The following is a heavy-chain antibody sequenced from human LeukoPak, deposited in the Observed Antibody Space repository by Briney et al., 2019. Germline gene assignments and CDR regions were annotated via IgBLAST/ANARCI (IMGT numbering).Heavy chain of an antibody. D-gene: IGHD3-16*01. V-gene: IGHV3-30*02. J-gene: IGHJ4*02. CDR1: GFTFSNYV. CDR3: AKEPGEGGSAFDY. Sequence: PGGSLRLSCAASGFTFSNYVMNWVRQAPGKGLEWVTFIQKDGGSKFYADSVKGRFTISRDNSKKTMYLQMSSLTIEDTAVYYCAKEPGEGGSAFDYWGQGTLVTVYS. CDR2: IQKDGGSK.